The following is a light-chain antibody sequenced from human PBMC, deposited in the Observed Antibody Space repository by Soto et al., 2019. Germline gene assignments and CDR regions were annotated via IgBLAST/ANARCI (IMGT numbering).Light chain of an antibody. CDR2: EVK. CDR3: RTYTTTGSSI. V-gene: IGLV2-14*01. J-gene: IGLJ1*01. CDR1: TDDVGSTDS. Sequence: QSVLTQPASVSGSPGQSITITCSGTTDDVGSTDSVSWYQHHPGEAPRLVIYEVKNRPSGVPGRFSGSKSVNTASLSISRLQPEDEADYYCRTYTTTGSSIFGSGTKLTVL.